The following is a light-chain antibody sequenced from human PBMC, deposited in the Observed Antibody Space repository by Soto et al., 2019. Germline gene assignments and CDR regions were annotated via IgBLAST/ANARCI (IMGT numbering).Light chain of an antibody. V-gene: IGLV2-14*01. J-gene: IGLJ2*01. CDR2: DVS. CDR1: SSDVGGYNY. Sequence: QSALTQPASVSGSPGQSITISCTGTSSDVGGYNYVSWYQQHPGKTPKLMIYDVSNRPPGVSNRFSGSKSGNTASLTISGRPAEDEADYYCSSYTRSSPYVVFGGGTKLTVL. CDR3: SSYTRSSPYVV.